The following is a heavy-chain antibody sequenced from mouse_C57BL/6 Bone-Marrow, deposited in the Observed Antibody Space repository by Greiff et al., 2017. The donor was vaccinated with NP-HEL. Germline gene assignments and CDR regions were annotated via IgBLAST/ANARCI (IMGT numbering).Heavy chain of an antibody. J-gene: IGHJ2*01. CDR2: IYPGSGST. D-gene: IGHD2-4*01. CDR1: GYTFTSYW. Sequence: QVQLQQPGAELVKPGASVKMSCKASGYTFTSYWITWVKQRPGQGLEWIGDIYPGSGSTNYNEKFKSKATLTVDTSSSTAYMQLSSLTSEDSAVYYCARSRYDYDEDDYWGQGTTLTVSS. V-gene: IGHV1-55*01. CDR3: ARSRYDYDEDDY.